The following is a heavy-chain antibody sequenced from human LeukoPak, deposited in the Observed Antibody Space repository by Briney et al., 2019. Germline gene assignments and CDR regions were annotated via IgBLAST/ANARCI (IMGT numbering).Heavy chain of an antibody. V-gene: IGHV4-59*08. CDR2: IYYSGST. CDR3: ARQVAARHNWFDP. CDR1: GGSISSYY. D-gene: IGHD6-6*01. Sequence: SETLSLTCTVSGGSISSYYWSWIRQPPGKGLEWIGYIYYSGSTNYNPSLKSRVTISVDTSKNQFSLKLSSVTAADTAVYYCARQVAARHNWFDPRGQGTLVTVSS. J-gene: IGHJ5*02.